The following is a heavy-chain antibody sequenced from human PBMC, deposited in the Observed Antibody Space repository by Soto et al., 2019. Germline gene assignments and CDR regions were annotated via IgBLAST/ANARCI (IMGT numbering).Heavy chain of an antibody. D-gene: IGHD2-2*03. CDR1: GFTFSSYS. CDR3: AREPLLVGYYYYMDV. V-gene: IGHV3-21*06. CDR2: ISYRSDYI. Sequence: EVQLVESGGGLVKPGGSLRLSCEASGFTFSSYSMNWVRQAPGKGLEWVSSISYRSDYIYADSVKGRFTISRDNAKNSLYLQMNSLSAEDTAVYFYAREPLLVGYYYYMDVWAKGTTVTVSS. J-gene: IGHJ6*03.